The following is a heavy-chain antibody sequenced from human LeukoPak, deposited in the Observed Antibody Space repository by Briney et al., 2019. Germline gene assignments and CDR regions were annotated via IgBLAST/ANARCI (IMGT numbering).Heavy chain of an antibody. Sequence: SGGSLRLSCAASGFTFSDYYMSWIRQAPGKGLEWVSYISSSGSTIYYADSVKGRFTISRDNAKNSLYLQMNSLRAEDTAVYYCAREMPSAPTDAFDIWGQGTMVTVSS. CDR1: GFTFSDYY. CDR2: ISSSGSTI. J-gene: IGHJ3*02. D-gene: IGHD2-2*01. V-gene: IGHV3-11*01. CDR3: AREMPSAPTDAFDI.